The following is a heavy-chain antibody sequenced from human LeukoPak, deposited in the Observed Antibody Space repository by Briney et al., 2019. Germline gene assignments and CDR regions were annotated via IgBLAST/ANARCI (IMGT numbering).Heavy chain of an antibody. CDR1: GDSISSGGYS. D-gene: IGHD1-7*01. V-gene: IGHV4-31*03. CDR2: IYYSGST. J-gene: IGHJ5*02. CDR3: ATYVTGTTANWFDP. Sequence: SQTLSLTCTVSGDSISSGGYSWRWIRQHPGKGLEWIGYIYYSGSTYYNPSLKSRVTISVDTSNNQFSLKLNSVTAADTAVYYCATYVTGTTANWFDPWGQGTLVTVSS.